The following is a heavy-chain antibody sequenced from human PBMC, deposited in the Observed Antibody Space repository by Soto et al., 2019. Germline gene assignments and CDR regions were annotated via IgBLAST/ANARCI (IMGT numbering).Heavy chain of an antibody. Sequence: GGSLRLSCAASGFTLSNYAMSWVSQAPGKGLGWVSTFSGTGGYTYYTDSVKGRFTISRDESKNTLFLHMNSLIAADTAVYYCARGQRALITYGPLDPWGQGTLVTVSS. V-gene: IGHV3-23*01. CDR2: FSGTGGYT. D-gene: IGHD4-17*01. CDR1: GFTLSNYA. CDR3: ARGQRALITYGPLDP. J-gene: IGHJ5*02.